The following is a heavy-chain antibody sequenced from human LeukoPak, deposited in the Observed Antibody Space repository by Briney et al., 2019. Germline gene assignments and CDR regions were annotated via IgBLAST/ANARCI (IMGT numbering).Heavy chain of an antibody. CDR2: INHSGST. CDR3: ARGVPAAMSYYYYYMDV. J-gene: IGHJ6*03. CDR1: GGSFSGYY. D-gene: IGHD2-2*01. Sequence: SETLSLTCAVYGGSFSGYYWSWIRQPPGKGLEWIGEINHSGSTNYNPSLESRVTISADTSKNQFSLKLSSVTAADTAVYYCARGVPAAMSYYYYYMDVWGKGTTVTVSS. V-gene: IGHV4-34*01.